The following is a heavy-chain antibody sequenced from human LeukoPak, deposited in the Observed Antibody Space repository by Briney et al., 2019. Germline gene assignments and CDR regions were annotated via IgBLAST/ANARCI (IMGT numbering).Heavy chain of an antibody. J-gene: IGHJ4*02. V-gene: IGHV3-21*04. CDR3: ARERGSSSWYQLDY. CDR2: ISSSSSYI. Sequence: GGSLRLSCAASGFTFSSYSMNWVRQAPGKGLEWVSSISSSSSYIYYADSVKGRFTISRDNAKNSLYLQMNSLRAEDTAVYYCARERGSSSWYQLDYWGQGTLVTVSS. D-gene: IGHD6-13*01. CDR1: GFTFSSYS.